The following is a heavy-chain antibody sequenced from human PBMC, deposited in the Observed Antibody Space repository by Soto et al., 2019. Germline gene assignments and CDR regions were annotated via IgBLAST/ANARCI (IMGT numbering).Heavy chain of an antibody. V-gene: IGHV4-34*01. CDR2: INHSGST. CDR1: GGTFRGYY. Sequence: PSESLSLTCAVYGGTFRGYYWSWIRQPPGKGLEWIGEINHSGSTNYNPSLKSRVTISVDTSKNQFSLKLSSVTAADTAVYYCARTIAAAGPFGYWGRGTLVTVSS. J-gene: IGHJ4*02. CDR3: ARTIAAAGPFGY. D-gene: IGHD6-13*01.